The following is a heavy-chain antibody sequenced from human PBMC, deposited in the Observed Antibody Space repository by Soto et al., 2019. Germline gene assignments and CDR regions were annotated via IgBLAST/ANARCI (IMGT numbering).Heavy chain of an antibody. Sequence: QVQLQESGPGLVKPSETLSLTCTVSGGSISGYYWSWIRQSPGKGLEWIGHIYYSGTTNYNPSLKSRFTMSLDTAKKQFSLRLYSVTAADTAVYYCAMTESTLYTWFDPWGQGTLVTVSS. V-gene: IGHV4-59*12. D-gene: IGHD3-16*01. J-gene: IGHJ5*02. CDR1: GGSISGYY. CDR2: IYYSGTT. CDR3: AMTESTLYTWFDP.